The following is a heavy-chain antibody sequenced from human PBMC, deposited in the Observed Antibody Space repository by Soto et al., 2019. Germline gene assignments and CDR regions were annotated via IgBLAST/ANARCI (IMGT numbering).Heavy chain of an antibody. Sequence: QVHLQESGPGLLKPSETLSLTCAVSGGSVSSGTHYWSWIRQPPGKGLEWIGYIYYSGNPIYNPSLKSRITISTDPSKNLFSLRLTSVTAADTAVYCCGRANPLWLTSDAFDLWGQGTMVTVSS. V-gene: IGHV4-61*01. CDR1: GGSVSSGTHY. CDR2: IYYSGNP. CDR3: GRANPLWLTSDAFDL. D-gene: IGHD3-22*01. J-gene: IGHJ3*01.